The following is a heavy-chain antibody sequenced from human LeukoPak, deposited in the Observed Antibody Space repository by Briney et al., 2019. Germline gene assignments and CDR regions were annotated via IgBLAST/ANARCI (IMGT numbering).Heavy chain of an antibody. D-gene: IGHD4-17*01. CDR1: GYSFTSYW. CDR3: ARQMTTVDAFDS. J-gene: IGHJ3*02. V-gene: IGHV5-51*01. Sequence: GESLKISCKGSGYSFTSYWIGWVRQIPGKGLEWMGIIYTGDSDTRYSPSFQGQVTISADKSISTAYLKWSSLKASDTAMYYCARQMTTVDAFDSWGKGTMVTVS. CDR2: IYTGDSDT.